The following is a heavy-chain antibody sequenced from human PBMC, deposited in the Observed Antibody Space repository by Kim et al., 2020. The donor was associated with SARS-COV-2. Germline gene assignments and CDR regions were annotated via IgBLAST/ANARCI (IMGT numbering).Heavy chain of an antibody. Sequence: SVKGRFTMSEENSKNTLDLKMNSLRAGDTAVYYCASNRNYYGSGSYSLDYWGQGTLVTVSS. CDR3: ASNRNYYGSGSYSLDY. J-gene: IGHJ4*02. V-gene: IGHV3-30*01. D-gene: IGHD3-10*01.